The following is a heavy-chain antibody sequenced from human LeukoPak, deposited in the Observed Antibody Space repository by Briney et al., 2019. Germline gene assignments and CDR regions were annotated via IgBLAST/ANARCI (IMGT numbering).Heavy chain of an antibody. V-gene: IGHV3-30*03. Sequence: GGSLRLSCAASGFTFSSYGMHWVRQAPGKGLEWVAVISHDGSKKYYADSVKGRFTISRDNSKNTLYLQMNSLRAEDTAVYYCASRVEMATIDFDYWGQGTLVTVSS. CDR3: ASRVEMATIDFDY. CDR1: GFTFSSYG. J-gene: IGHJ4*02. D-gene: IGHD5-24*01. CDR2: ISHDGSKK.